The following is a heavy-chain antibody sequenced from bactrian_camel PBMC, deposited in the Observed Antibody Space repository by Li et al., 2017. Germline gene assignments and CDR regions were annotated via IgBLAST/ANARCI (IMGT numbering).Heavy chain of an antibody. J-gene: IGHJ4*01. V-gene: IGHV3S25*01. CDR2: IYTGSSRK. CDR1: GDIFSSYW. D-gene: IGHD1*01. Sequence: QLVESGGGLVQPGGSLRVSCAASGDIFSSYWMNWVRQAPGKEREGVAAIYTGSSRKYYADSVKGRFNISQDNARNMVYLQMNDLTPEDTATYYCAADGDRYQCYLQSVTKYKILAQGTQVTVS.